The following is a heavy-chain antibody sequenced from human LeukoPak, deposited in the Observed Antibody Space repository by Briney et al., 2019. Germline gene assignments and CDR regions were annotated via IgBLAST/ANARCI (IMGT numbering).Heavy chain of an antibody. D-gene: IGHD5-24*01. J-gene: IGHJ4*02. CDR1: GFTLSSYW. Sequence: PGGSLRLSCAASGFTLSSYWMHWVRQAPGKGLVWVSRINSDGSSTSYADSVKGRFTISRDNAKNTLYLQTNSLRAEDTAVYYCARLRDGYNSEIDYWGQGTLVTVSS. CDR2: INSDGSST. CDR3: ARLRDGYNSEIDY. V-gene: IGHV3-74*01.